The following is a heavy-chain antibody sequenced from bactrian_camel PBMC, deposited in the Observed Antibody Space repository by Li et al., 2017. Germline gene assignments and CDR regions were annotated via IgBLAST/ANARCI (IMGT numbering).Heavy chain of an antibody. CDR2: VATGAGTT. D-gene: IGHD3*01. V-gene: IGHV3S1*01. CDR3: AARYDVCTLSRYGYTT. CDR1: GFTYRRGC. J-gene: IGHJ4*01. Sequence: QVQLVESGGGSVQAGGSLRLSCAASGFTYRRGCMAWFRQAPGKEREGVAVVATGAGTTYYADSVKGRFTISRDSDKNTVYLQMSSLKPEDTAMYYCAARYDVCTLSRYGYTTWGQGTQVTVS.